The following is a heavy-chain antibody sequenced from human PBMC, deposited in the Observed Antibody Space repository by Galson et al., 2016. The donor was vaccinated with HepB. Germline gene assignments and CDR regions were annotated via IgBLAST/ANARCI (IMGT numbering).Heavy chain of an antibody. CDR2: ISGNGKSI. Sequence: SLRLSCAASGFTFSDYYMSWIRQAPGKGLEWLAYISGNGKSIWYADSVRGRLTISRDSAKNSLFLLLTSLRAEDTAVYYCVRDNPLREGHNLGAFDYWGQGAPVTVSS. D-gene: IGHD5-24*01. CDR3: VRDNPLREGHNLGAFDY. V-gene: IGHV3-11*01. CDR1: GFTFSDYY. J-gene: IGHJ4*02.